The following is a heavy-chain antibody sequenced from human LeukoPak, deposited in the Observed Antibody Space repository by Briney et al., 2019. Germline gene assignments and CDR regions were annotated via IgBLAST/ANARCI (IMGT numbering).Heavy chain of an antibody. J-gene: IGHJ4*02. V-gene: IGHV1-18*01. CDR3: ARDLPYCSSTSCYHYFDY. Sequence: ASVKVSCKASGYTFTSYDISWVRQAPGQGLEWMGWISAYNGNTNYAQKLQGRVTMTTDTSTSTAYMELRSLRSDDTAVYYCARDLPYCSSTSCYHYFDYWGQGTLVTVSS. D-gene: IGHD2-2*01. CDR1: GYTFTSYD. CDR2: ISAYNGNT.